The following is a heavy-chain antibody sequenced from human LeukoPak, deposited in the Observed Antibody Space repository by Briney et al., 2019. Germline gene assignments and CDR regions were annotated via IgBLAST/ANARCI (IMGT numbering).Heavy chain of an antibody. CDR1: GFTFSSYA. CDR2: ISGSGGST. CDR3: AKDWGYSGYDIPGWFDY. J-gene: IGHJ4*02. V-gene: IGHV3-23*01. D-gene: IGHD5-12*01. Sequence: GGSLRLSCAASGFTFSSYAMSWVRQAPGKGLEWVSAISGSGGSTDYADSVKGRFTISRDNSKNTLYVQMNSLRAEDTAVYYCAKDWGYSGYDIPGWFDYWGQGTLVTVSS.